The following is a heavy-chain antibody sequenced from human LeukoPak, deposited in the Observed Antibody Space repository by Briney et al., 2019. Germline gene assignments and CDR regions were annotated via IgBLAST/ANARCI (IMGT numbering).Heavy chain of an antibody. CDR3: ARSHGGITIRNWFDP. J-gene: IGHJ5*02. Sequence: ASVKVSCKASGYSFTGYFMHWVRQAPGQGLEWMGWINPNNGGTNYAQKFQGRVTMTTDTSISTAYMELSGLRSDDTAVYYCARSHGGITIRNWFDPWGQGTLVTVSS. CDR2: INPNNGGT. V-gene: IGHV1-2*02. D-gene: IGHD3-3*01. CDR1: GYSFTGYF.